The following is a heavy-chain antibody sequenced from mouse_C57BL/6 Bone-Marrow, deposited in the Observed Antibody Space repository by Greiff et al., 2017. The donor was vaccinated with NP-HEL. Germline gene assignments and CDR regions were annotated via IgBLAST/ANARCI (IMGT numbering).Heavy chain of an antibody. J-gene: IGHJ2*01. D-gene: IGHD4-1*01. Sequence: QVQLQQPGAELVRPGSSVKLSCKASGYTFTSYWMDWVKQRPGQGLEWIGNIYPSDSETHYNQKFKDKATLTVDKSSSTAYMQLSSLTSEDSAVYYCARGLGWTDYWGQGTTLTVSS. CDR2: IYPSDSET. CDR3: ARGLGWTDY. V-gene: IGHV1-61*01. CDR1: GYTFTSYW.